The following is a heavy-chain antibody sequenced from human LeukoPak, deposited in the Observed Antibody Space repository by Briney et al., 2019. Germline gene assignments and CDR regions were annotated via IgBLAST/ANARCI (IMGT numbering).Heavy chain of an antibody. CDR3: ARNPVTTKYFDY. CDR2: INPSGGST. CDR1: GYTFTSYY. Sequence: ASVTVSCTASGYTFTSYYMHWVRQAPGQGLEWMGIINPSGGSTRYEQKFQGRVTMTRDTSTSTVYMELSSLRSEDTAVYYCARNPVTTKYFDYWGQGTLVTVSS. J-gene: IGHJ4*02. D-gene: IGHD4-17*01. V-gene: IGHV1-46*01.